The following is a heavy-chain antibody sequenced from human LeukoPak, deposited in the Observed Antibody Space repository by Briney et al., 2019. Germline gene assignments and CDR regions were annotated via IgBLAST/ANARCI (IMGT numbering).Heavy chain of an antibody. D-gene: IGHD2-15*01. CDR2: MSRNSRYI. CDR3: GRDERRPDCSGGSCYPLDY. V-gene: IGHV3-21*01. Sequence: PGGSLRLSCAASGFTFSSYAMNWVRQAPGKGLEWVSSMSRNSRYIYYTDSVKGRFTISRDNAKNSLYLQMNSLRAEDTAVYYCGRDERRPDCSGGSCYPLDYWGQGSLVTVSS. CDR1: GFTFSSYA. J-gene: IGHJ4*02.